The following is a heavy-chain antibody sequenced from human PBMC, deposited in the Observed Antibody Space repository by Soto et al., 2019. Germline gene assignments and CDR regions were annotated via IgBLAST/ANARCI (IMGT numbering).Heavy chain of an antibody. D-gene: IGHD5-12*01. CDR1: GFTFSSHR. Sequence: EVQLVESGGGLVKPGGSLSLSCAGSGFTFSSHRMNWVRQAPGTGLEWVSSISSSRSYIDYADSVKGRFTISRDNAKNSLYLQMNSLRVEDTAVYYCARDLQMATIRGGDYWGQGTLVTVSS. CDR3: ARDLQMATIRGGDY. J-gene: IGHJ4*02. CDR2: ISSSRSYI. V-gene: IGHV3-21*01.